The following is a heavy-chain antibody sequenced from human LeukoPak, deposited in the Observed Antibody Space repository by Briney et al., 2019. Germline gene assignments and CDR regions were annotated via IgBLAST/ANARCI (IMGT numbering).Heavy chain of an antibody. CDR2: INPNNGGT. V-gene: IGHV1-2*06. J-gene: IGHJ3*02. CDR1: GYAFTGYY. Sequence: ASVKVSCKASGYAFTGYYIHWVRQAPGQGLEWMGRINPNNGGTNYAQKFQGRVTMTRDMSMSTAYMELSRLRSDDTAVYYCAGEDNSSGYRPFDIWGQGTMVTVPS. D-gene: IGHD3-22*01. CDR3: AGEDNSSGYRPFDI.